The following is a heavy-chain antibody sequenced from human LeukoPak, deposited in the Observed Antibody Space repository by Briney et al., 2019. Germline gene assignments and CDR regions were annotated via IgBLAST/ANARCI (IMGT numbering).Heavy chain of an antibody. Sequence: SGTLSLTCAVSGGSISSSNWWSWVRQPPGKGLEWIGEIYHSGSTNYNPSLKSRVTISVDKSKNQFSLKLSSVTAADTAVYYCARVHIKYDSSGYPSMNYYYYGMDVWGQGTTVTVSS. CDR1: GGSISSSNW. CDR3: ARVHIKYDSSGYPSMNYYYYGMDV. J-gene: IGHJ6*02. CDR2: IYHSGST. V-gene: IGHV4-4*02. D-gene: IGHD3-22*01.